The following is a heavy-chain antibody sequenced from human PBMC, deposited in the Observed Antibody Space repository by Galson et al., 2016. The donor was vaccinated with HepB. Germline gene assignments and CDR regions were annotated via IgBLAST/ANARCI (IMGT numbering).Heavy chain of an antibody. V-gene: IGHV3-23*01. CDR2: ISGST. J-gene: IGHJ6*02. CDR3: AKESGDSDSYPYYYGMDV. D-gene: IGHD2-21*02. Sequence: SLRLSCAASGFTFSNYAMNWVRQAPGKGLEWVSVISGSTYYADSVRGRFTISRDNSKNTLYLQMNSLRVEDTAVYYCAKESGDSDSYPYYYGMDVWGQGTTVTVSS. CDR1: GFTFSNYA.